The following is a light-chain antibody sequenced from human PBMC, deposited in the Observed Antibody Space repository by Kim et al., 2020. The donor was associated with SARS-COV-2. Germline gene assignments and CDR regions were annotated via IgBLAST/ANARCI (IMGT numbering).Light chain of an antibody. CDR2: DVS. CDR1: SIDVVGYNY. Sequence: GQSITISCTGTSIDVVGYNYVSWYQQHPGKAPKLMIYDVSNRPSGVSNRFSGSKSGNTASLTISGLQAEDEADYYCSSYTSSSTRVFGGGTQLTVL. CDR3: SSYTSSSTRV. J-gene: IGLJ3*02. V-gene: IGLV2-14*03.